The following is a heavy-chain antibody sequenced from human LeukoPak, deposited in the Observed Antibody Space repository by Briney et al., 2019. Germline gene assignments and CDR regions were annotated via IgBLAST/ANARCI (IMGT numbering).Heavy chain of an antibody. D-gene: IGHD2-2*01. CDR2: IYYSGST. V-gene: IGHV4-39*01. CDR1: GGSISSSSYY. CDR3: ARHVGPAATNWFDP. Sequence: KSSETLSLTCTVSGGSISSSSYYWGWIRQPPGKRLEWIGSIYYSGSTYYNPSLKSRVTISVDTSKNQFSLKLSSVTAADTAVYYCARHVGPAATNWFDPWGQGTLVTVSS. J-gene: IGHJ5*02.